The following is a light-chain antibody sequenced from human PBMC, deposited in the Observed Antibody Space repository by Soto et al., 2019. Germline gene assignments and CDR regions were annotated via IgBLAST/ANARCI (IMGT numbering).Light chain of an antibody. CDR1: QSISSW. V-gene: IGKV1-5*01. J-gene: IGKJ5*01. CDR2: DAS. Sequence: DIQMTQSPSTLSASVGDRVTITCRASQSISSWLAWYQQKPGIAPKLLIYDASSLESGVPSRFSGSGSGTDFTLTISSLQPEDFAIYFCQQSYSTPITFGQGTRLEIK. CDR3: QQSYSTPIT.